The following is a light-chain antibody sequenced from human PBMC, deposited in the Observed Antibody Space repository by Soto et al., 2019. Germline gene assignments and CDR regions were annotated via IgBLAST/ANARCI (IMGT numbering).Light chain of an antibody. Sequence: IQMTQSPCSLSSSVGDRVTITCRASQGIRNDLGWYQQKPGKVPKLLIYAASSLQRGVPSRFSGSGSGTDFTLTISSLQPEDVATYYCLKDYNDPRTFGQGTKVDIK. CDR3: LKDYNDPRT. V-gene: IGKV1-6*01. CDR1: QGIRND. CDR2: AAS. J-gene: IGKJ1*01.